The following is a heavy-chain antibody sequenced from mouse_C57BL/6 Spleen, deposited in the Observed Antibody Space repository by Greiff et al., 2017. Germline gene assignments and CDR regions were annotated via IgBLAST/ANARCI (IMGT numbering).Heavy chain of an antibody. CDR2: IYPGSGST. Sequence: VQLQQSGAELVKPGASVKMSCKASGYTFTSYWITWVKQRPGQGLEWIGDIYPGSGSTNYNEKFKSKATLTVDTSSSTAYMQLSSLTSEDSAVYYCAREVTTVVATKYFDYWGQGTTLTVSS. CDR3: AREVTTVVATKYFDY. CDR1: GYTFTSYW. V-gene: IGHV1-55*01. D-gene: IGHD1-1*01. J-gene: IGHJ2*01.